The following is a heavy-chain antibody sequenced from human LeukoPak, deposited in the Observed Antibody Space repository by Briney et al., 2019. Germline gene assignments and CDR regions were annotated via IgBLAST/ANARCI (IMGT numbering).Heavy chain of an antibody. J-gene: IGHJ4*02. CDR2: IWYDGSNR. Sequence: GGSLRLSCAASGFTFSSYGMHWVRQAPGKGLEWVAVIWYDGSNRYYADSVKGRFTISRDNSKNTLYLQMNSLRAEDTAVYYCARDRGRWLTYYFDYWGQGTLVTVSS. D-gene: IGHD5-24*01. CDR1: GFTFSSYG. CDR3: ARDRGRWLTYYFDY. V-gene: IGHV3-33*01.